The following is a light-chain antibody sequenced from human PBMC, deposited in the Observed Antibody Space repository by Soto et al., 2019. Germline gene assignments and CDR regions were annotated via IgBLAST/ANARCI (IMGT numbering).Light chain of an antibody. CDR3: QQYHNLWT. V-gene: IGKV3-15*01. Sequence: EIVLTQSPATLSVSPGERATLSCRASQSVSSNLAWYQQKPGQAPRLLIYGASTRATGIPARFSGSESGTEFTLTITSLQSEDFALYYCQQYHNLWTFGQGTKVDI. CDR2: GAS. CDR1: QSVSSN. J-gene: IGKJ1*01.